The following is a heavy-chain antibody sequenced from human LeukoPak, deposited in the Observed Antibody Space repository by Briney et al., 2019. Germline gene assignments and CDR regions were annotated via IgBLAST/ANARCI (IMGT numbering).Heavy chain of an antibody. Sequence: SETLSLTCTVSGGSISSYYWSWTRQPPGKGLEWIGYIHYSGTTNYNPSLESRVAISVDTSNNQFSLRLSSVTAADTAVYYCLRAKGDVTRPSSERFDYWGQGILVTVSS. D-gene: IGHD4-17*01. CDR2: IHYSGTT. J-gene: IGHJ4*02. CDR3: LRAKGDVTRPSSERFDY. V-gene: IGHV4-59*01. CDR1: GGSISSYY.